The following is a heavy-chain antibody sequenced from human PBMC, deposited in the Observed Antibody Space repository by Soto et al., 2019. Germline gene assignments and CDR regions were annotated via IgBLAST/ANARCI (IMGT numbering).Heavy chain of an antibody. Sequence: QVPLVESGGGVVQPGRSLRLSCAATGFTFSSYAMHWVRQAPGKGVEWVAVISYDGSNKYYADSVKGRFTISRDNSNNTLYLQMNSLRAEDTAVYYCASALWVNGMDVWGQGTTVTVSS. CDR1: GFTFSSYA. V-gene: IGHV3-30-3*01. D-gene: IGHD2-21*01. J-gene: IGHJ6*02. CDR3: ASALWVNGMDV. CDR2: ISYDGSNK.